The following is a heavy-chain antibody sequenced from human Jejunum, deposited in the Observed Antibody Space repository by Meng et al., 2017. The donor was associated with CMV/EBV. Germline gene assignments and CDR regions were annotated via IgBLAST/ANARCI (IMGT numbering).Heavy chain of an antibody. V-gene: IGHV3-74*03. J-gene: IGHJ4*02. Sequence: VQLVESGGGLVQPGGSLRLSCAASGFTFSSYWMHWVRQAPGKGLVWVSSITSDGISTMYADSVKGRFTISRDDANNTLYLQMNSLRADDTAVYYCARDRILDYWGQGTLVTVAS. CDR3: ARDRILDY. CDR1: GFTFSSYW. CDR2: ITSDGIST.